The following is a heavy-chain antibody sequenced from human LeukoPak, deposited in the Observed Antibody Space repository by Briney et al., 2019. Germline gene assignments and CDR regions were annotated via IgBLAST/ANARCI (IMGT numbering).Heavy chain of an antibody. D-gene: IGHD4-17*01. CDR2: IYPGDSDH. V-gene: IGHV5-51*01. CDR1: GNSFPTYW. J-gene: IGHJ4*02. CDR3: ARPLETPDYGEYYFDY. Sequence: GGSLKIPCKGPGNSFPTYWFGWVRQMPGKGLEWMGIIYPGDSDHRYSPSFQGQVTISADKTISTAYLQWRSVKAADTAMDYCARPLETPDYGEYYFDYWGQGTLVTVSS.